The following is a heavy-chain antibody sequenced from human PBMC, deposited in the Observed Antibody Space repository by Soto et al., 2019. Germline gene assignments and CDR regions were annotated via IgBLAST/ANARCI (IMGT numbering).Heavy chain of an antibody. D-gene: IGHD1-26*01. CDR1: GFTFSNYG. CDR2: IWHDGNNK. CDR3: ASDLVGASDSYGLDV. V-gene: IGHV3-33*01. Sequence: GGSLRLSCAASGFTFSNYGMHWVRQAPGKGLGWVAIIWHDGNNKYYADSVRGRFIISRDNSKNRLYLQMNSLRAEDTAVYYCASDLVGASDSYGLDVWGQGTPVTVSS. J-gene: IGHJ6*02.